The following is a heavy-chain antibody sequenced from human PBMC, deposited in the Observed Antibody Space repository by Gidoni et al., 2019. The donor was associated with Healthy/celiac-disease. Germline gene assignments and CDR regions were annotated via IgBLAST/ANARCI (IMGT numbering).Heavy chain of an antibody. CDR3: ARDPVVPAAIDAFDI. Sequence: EVQLLESGGGLVKPGGSLSLSCAASGFTFSSYSMNWVRQAPGKGLGLVSSISSSSSYIYYADSVKGRFTISRDNAKNSLYLQMNSLRAEDTAVYYCARDPVVPAAIDAFDIWGQGTMVTVSS. D-gene: IGHD2-2*02. V-gene: IGHV3-21*01. J-gene: IGHJ3*02. CDR1: GFTFSSYS. CDR2: ISSSSSYI.